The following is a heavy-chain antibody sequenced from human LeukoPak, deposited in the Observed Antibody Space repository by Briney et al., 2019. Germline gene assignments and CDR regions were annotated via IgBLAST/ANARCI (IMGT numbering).Heavy chain of an antibody. D-gene: IGHD2-21*02. CDR1: GYTFTNYG. J-gene: IGHJ5*02. V-gene: IGHV1-18*01. Sequence: ASVKVSFKASGYTFTNYGISWVRQAPGQGLEWMAWISAYNGETRYAQKFQGRVILTTETSTTTAYMELRNLRSDDTAVYYCARDACVSCGGDCCHDPWGQGTLVTVSS. CDR3: ARDACVSCGGDCCHDP. CDR2: ISAYNGET.